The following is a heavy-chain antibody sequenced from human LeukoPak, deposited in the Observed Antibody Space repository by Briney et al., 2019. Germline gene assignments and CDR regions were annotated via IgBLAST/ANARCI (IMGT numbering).Heavy chain of an antibody. J-gene: IGHJ4*02. V-gene: IGHV3-23*01. CDR3: AKVGFFYDKGY. CDR2: ISGSGGST. D-gene: IGHD3-16*01. Sequence: PGGTLRLSCAASGFTFSSYGMSWVRQAPGKGLEWVSAISGSGGSTYYADSVKGRFTISRDNSKNTLYLQMNSLRAEDTAVYYCAKVGFFYDKGYWGQGTLVTVSS. CDR1: GFTFSSYG.